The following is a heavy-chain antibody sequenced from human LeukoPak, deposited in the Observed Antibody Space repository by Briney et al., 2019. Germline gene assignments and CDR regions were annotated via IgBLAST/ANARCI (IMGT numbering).Heavy chain of an antibody. CDR1: GYTFLDYY. V-gene: IGHV1-18*04. J-gene: IGHJ4*02. CDR3: ARMDIVVVPAAPPDY. Sequence: EASVTVSCKASGYTFLDYYIHWVRQAPGQGLEGMGWISAYNGNTNYAQKLQGRVTMTTDTSTSTAYMELRSLRSDDTAVYYCARMDIVVVPAAPPDYWGQGTLVTVSS. D-gene: IGHD2-2*03. CDR2: ISAYNGNT.